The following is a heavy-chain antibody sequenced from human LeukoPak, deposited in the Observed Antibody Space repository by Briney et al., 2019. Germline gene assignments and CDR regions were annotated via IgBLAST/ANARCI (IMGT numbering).Heavy chain of an antibody. J-gene: IGHJ4*02. CDR1: GGSISSGSYY. CDR2: IYTSGST. CDR3: ARMGGDFWSGDLFDY. D-gene: IGHD3-3*01. V-gene: IGHV4-61*02. Sequence: SETLSLTCTVSGGSISSGSYYWSWIRQPAGKGLEWIGRIYTSGSTNYNPSLKSRVTISVDTSKNQFSLKLSSVTAAVTAVYYCARMGGDFWSGDLFDYWGQGTLVTVSS.